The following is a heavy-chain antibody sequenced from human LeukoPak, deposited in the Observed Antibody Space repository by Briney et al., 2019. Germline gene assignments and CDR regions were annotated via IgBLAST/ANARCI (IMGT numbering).Heavy chain of an antibody. CDR1: GFTFSSYA. CDR2: ISYDGSNK. D-gene: IGHD6-19*01. J-gene: IGHJ4*02. CDR3: ARGKAGYYFDY. V-gene: IGHV3-30-3*01. Sequence: HPGGPLRLSCAASGFTFSSYAMHWVRQAPGKGLEWVAVISYDGSNKYYADSVKGRFTISRDNSKNTLYLQMNSLRAEDTAVYYCARGKAGYYFDYWGQGTLVTVSS.